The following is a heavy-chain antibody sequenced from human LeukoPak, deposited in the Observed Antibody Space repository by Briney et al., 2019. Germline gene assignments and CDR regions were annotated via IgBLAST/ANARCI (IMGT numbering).Heavy chain of an antibody. CDR3: ARDFWSGHHNWFVP. CDR2: INHSGST. CDR1: GGSFSSYF. D-gene: IGHD3-3*01. J-gene: IGHJ5*02. Sequence: PSETLCLTCAVYGGSFSSYFWTWIRQPPGKGLEWIGEINHSGSTNYNPSLKSRLIMSVDTSKNQFSLNLTSVTAADTAVYYCARDFWSGHHNWFVPWGQGTLVTVSS. V-gene: IGHV4-34*01.